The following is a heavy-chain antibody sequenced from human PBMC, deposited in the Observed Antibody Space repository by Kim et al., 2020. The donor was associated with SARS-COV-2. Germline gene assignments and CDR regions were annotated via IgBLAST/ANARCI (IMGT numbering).Heavy chain of an antibody. V-gene: IGHV4-59*01. J-gene: IGHJ5*02. CDR3: ARGESSGWGFGNWFDP. CDR1: GGSISSYY. Sequence: SETLSLTCTVSGGSISSYYWSWIRQPPGKGLEWIGYIYYSGSTNYNPSLKSRVTISVDTSKNQFSLKLSSVTAADTAVYYCARGESSGWGFGNWFDPWG. D-gene: IGHD6-19*01. CDR2: IYYSGST.